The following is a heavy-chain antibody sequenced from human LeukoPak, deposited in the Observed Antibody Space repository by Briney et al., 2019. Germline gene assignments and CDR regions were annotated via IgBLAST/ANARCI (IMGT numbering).Heavy chain of an antibody. CDR2: IYYSRST. CDR1: GGSISSYY. Sequence: PSETLSLTCTVSGGSISSYYWSWLRQPPGKGLEWIGYIYYSRSTNYNPSLKSRVTISVDTSKNQFSLKLSSVTAADTAVYYCARGGYYYMDVWGKGTTVTVSS. CDR3: ARGGYYYMDV. J-gene: IGHJ6*03. V-gene: IGHV4-59*01.